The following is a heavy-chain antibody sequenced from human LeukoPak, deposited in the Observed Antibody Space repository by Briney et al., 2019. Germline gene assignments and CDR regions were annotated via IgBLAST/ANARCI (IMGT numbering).Heavy chain of an antibody. Sequence: PGGSLRLSCAVSGFTFSNFWMTWVRQAPGKGLEWVANIKPDGSEKYYVDSVKGRFTISRDNAKNPLYLQMNSLRVEDTAVYYCARGHYGRDYWGQGTLVTVSS. CDR3: ARGHYGRDY. CDR2: IKPDGSEK. V-gene: IGHV3-7*04. J-gene: IGHJ4*02. CDR1: GFTFSNFW. D-gene: IGHD4-17*01.